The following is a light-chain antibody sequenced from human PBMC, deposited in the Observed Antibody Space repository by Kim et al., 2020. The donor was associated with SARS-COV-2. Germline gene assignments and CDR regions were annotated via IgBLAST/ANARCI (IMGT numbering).Light chain of an antibody. CDR2: GKN. CDR1: SLRSYY. CDR3: NSRDSNDNVV. Sequence: SSELTQDSAVSVALGQTVRITCQGDSLRSYYATWYQQKPGQAPILVIYGKNNRPSGIPDRFSGSSSGNTASLTITGTQAGDKADYYCNSRDSNDNVVFGGGTKLTVL. V-gene: IGLV3-19*01. J-gene: IGLJ2*01.